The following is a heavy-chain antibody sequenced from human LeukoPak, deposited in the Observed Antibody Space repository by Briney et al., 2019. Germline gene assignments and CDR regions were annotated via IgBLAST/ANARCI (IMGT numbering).Heavy chain of an antibody. Sequence: GGSLRLSCAASGFTFSSYSMNWVRQAPGKGLEWVSSISSSSSYIYYADSVKGRFTISRDNAKNSLYLQMNSLRAEDTAVYYCARDRSSYYDFWSGGQGTLVTVFS. CDR1: GFTFSSYS. D-gene: IGHD3-3*01. V-gene: IGHV3-21*01. J-gene: IGHJ4*02. CDR3: ARDRSSYYDFWS. CDR2: ISSSSSYI.